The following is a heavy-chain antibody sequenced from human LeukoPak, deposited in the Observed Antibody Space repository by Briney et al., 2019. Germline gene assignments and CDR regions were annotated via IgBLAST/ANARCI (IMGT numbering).Heavy chain of an antibody. CDR3: AILELDGYNYWDYFDY. V-gene: IGHV5-51*01. D-gene: IGHD5-24*01. Sequence: GESPKIFCKGSGYSFTNYWIGWVRQMPGKGLEWMVIIYPGDSDTRYSPSFQGQVTISADKSISTAYLQWSSLKASDTAMYYCAILELDGYNYWDYFDYWGQGTLVTVSS. J-gene: IGHJ4*02. CDR1: GYSFTNYW. CDR2: IYPGDSDT.